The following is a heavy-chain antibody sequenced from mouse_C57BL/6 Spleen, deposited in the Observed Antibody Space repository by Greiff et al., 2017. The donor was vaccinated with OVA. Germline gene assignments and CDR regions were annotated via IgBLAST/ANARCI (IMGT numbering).Heavy chain of an antibody. Sequence: VQLQQSGPELVKPGASVKISCKASGYSFTDYHMNWVKQSHGKSLEWIGVINPNYGTTSYNQKFKGKATLTVDQSSSTAYMKLNSLTSEDSAVDYCARSEDYEGYVDVWGKGTTVTVSS. CDR2: INPNYGTT. CDR3: ARSEDYEGYVDV. D-gene: IGHD2-4*01. J-gene: IGHJ1*03. V-gene: IGHV1-39*01. CDR1: GYSFTDYH.